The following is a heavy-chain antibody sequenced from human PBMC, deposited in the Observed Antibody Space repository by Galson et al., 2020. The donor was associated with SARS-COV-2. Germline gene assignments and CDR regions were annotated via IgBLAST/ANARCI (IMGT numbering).Heavy chain of an antibody. Sequence: GESLQISCQGSGYSFSSFWIGWVRQMPGKGLERKGMIYPGASDTRYSPSFQGKVTISADKSISTAYLQWSSLKASDTAMYYCAKYSIYGYEGGFNYWGQGTLVTVSS. V-gene: IGHV5-51*01. CDR3: AKYSIYGYEGGFNY. CDR1: GYSFSSFW. J-gene: IGHJ4*02. CDR2: IYPGASDT. D-gene: IGHD5-18*01.